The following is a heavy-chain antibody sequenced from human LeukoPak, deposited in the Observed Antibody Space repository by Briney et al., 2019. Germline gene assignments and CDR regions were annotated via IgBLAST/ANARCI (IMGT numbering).Heavy chain of an antibody. D-gene: IGHD3-16*02. J-gene: IGHJ5*02. V-gene: IGHV4-30-4*01. CDR1: GGSISSGDYS. Sequence: SETLSLTCTVSGGSISSGDYSWSWIRQPPGKGLEWIGYIYYSGSTYYNPSLKSRVTISVDTSKNQFSLKLSSVTAADTAVYYCARVRLSPRWFDPWGQGTLVTVSS. CDR2: IYYSGST. CDR3: ARVRLSPRWFDP.